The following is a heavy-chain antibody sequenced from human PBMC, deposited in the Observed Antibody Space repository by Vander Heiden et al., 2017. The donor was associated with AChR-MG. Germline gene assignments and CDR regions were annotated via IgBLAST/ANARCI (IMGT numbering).Heavy chain of an antibody. CDR1: GFTFDDYA. J-gene: IGHJ4*02. CDR3: AKDHDFWSGYPDY. D-gene: IGHD3-3*01. Sequence: EVQLVDSGGGLVQPGRSLSLSCAASGFTFDDYAMHWVRQAPGKGLEWVSGISWNSGSIGYADSVKGRFTISRDNAKNSLYLQMNSLRAEDTALYYCAKDHDFWSGYPDYWGQGTLVTVSS. CDR2: ISWNSGSI. V-gene: IGHV3-9*01.